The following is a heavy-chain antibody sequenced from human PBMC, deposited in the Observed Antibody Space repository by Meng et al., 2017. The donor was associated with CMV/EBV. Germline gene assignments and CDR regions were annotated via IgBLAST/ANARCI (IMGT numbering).Heavy chain of an antibody. D-gene: IGHD2-2*02. J-gene: IGHJ6*02. V-gene: IGHV3-11*04. CDR1: GFTFSDYY. Sequence: SLKISCAASGFTFSDYYMSWIRQAPGKGLEWVSYISSSGSTIYYADSVKGRFTISRDNAKNSLYLQMNSLRAEDTAVYYCARRDCSSTSCYNSYYYYGMDVWGQGTTVTVSS. CDR2: ISSSGSTI. CDR3: ARRDCSSTSCYNSYYYYGMDV.